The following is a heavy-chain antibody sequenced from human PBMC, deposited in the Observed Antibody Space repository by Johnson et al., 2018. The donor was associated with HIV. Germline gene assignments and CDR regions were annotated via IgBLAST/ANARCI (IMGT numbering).Heavy chain of an antibody. Sequence: MLLVESGGSVIRPGGSLRLSCAASGFTFSSYWMSWVRQAPGKGLEWVANIKQDGSEKYHVDSVRGRFTISRDNAKNSLYLQMNSLRAEDTAVYYCASGAAAAPDAFDIWGQGTMVTVSS. CDR2: IKQDGSEK. CDR1: GFTFSSYW. D-gene: IGHD6-13*01. CDR3: ASGAAAAPDAFDI. V-gene: IGHV3-7*01. J-gene: IGHJ3*02.